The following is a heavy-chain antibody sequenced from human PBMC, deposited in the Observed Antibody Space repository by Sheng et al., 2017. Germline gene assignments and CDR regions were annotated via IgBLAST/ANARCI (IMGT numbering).Heavy chain of an antibody. Sequence: QLQLQESGSGLVKPSQTLSLTCAVSGGSISSGGYSWSWIRQPPGKGLEWIGYIYHSGSTYYNPSLKSRVTISVDRSKNQFSLKLSSVTAADTAVYYCARAVGYCSGGSCLNWFDPWGQGTLVTV. CDR3: ARAVGYCSGGSCLNWFDP. CDR2: IYHSGST. D-gene: IGHD2-15*01. J-gene: IGHJ5*02. CDR1: GGSISSGGYS. V-gene: IGHV4-30-2*01.